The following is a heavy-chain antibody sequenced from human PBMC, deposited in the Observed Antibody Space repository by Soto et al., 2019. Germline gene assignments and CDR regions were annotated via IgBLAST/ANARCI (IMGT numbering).Heavy chain of an antibody. CDR1: GGSISTGGYH. J-gene: IGHJ6*02. D-gene: IGHD3-10*01. V-gene: IGHV3-23*01. CDR2: ISGSGRNT. CDR3: AKDLNGSGSFTSYYHYGMDV. Sequence: VQLQESGPGLVKPSQTLSLTCTVSGGSISTGGYHWTWIRQAPGKGLEWVSSISGSGRNTYYADSVKGRLTISRDSSKNTLYLQMNSLRVEDTGVYYCAKDLNGSGSFTSYYHYGMDVWGQGTTVTVSS.